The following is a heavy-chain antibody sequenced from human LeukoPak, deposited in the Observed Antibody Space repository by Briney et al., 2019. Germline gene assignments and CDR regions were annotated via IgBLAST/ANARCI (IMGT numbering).Heavy chain of an antibody. CDR3: AKSRRAYCSGGSCFGLWDY. J-gene: IGHJ4*02. CDR1: GFTFSTYW. V-gene: IGHV3-74*01. CDR2: LNSDEGST. D-gene: IGHD2-15*01. Sequence: PGGSLRLSCAASGFTFSTYWMHWVRQAPGKGLVWVSRLNSDEGSTTYADSVKGRFTISRDNAKNTLYLQMNSLRAEDTAVYYCAKSRRAYCSGGSCFGLWDYWGQGTLVTVSS.